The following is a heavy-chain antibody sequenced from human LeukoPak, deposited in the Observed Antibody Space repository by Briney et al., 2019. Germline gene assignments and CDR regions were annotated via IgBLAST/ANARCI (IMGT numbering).Heavy chain of an antibody. CDR3: ARDVDTAMVYYFDY. J-gene: IGHJ4*02. Sequence: GGSLRLSCAASGFTVSSNYMNWVRQAPGKGLEWVSSISSSSSYIYYADSVKGRFTISRDNAKNSLYLQMNSLRAEDTAVYYCARDVDTAMVYYFDYWGQGTLVTVSS. D-gene: IGHD5-18*01. V-gene: IGHV3-21*01. CDR1: GFTVSSNY. CDR2: ISSSSSYI.